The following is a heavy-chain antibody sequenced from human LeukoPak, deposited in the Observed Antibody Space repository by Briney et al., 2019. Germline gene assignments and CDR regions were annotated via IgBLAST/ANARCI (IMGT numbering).Heavy chain of an antibody. J-gene: IGHJ4*02. V-gene: IGHV1-18*01. D-gene: IGHD5-12*01. Sequence: ASVKVSCKASGYTFTSYGISWVRQAPGQGLEWMGWISAYNGNTNYAQKLQGRVTMTTDTSTSTAYMELRSLRSDDTAVYYCARDRRYSGYDSPVYFDYWGQGTLVTVSS. CDR2: ISAYNGNT. CDR1: GYTFTSYG. CDR3: ARDRRYSGYDSPVYFDY.